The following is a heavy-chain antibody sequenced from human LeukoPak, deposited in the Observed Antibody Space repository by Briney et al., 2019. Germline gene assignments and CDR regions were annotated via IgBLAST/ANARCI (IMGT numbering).Heavy chain of an antibody. CDR1: GYSFNAYY. Sequence: GESLKISCKGSGYSFNAYYIAWVRPMPGKDLEWMGAIYPGDSDTTYSPSLQGQVTISADKSISTAYLQWSSLKASDTAMYYCASREQPADAFDIWGQGTMVTVSS. CDR2: IYPGDSDT. V-gene: IGHV5-51*01. CDR3: ASREQPADAFDI. J-gene: IGHJ3*02. D-gene: IGHD1-26*01.